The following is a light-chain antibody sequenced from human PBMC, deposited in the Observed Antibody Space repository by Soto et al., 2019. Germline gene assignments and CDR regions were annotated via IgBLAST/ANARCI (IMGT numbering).Light chain of an antibody. Sequence: EIVLTQSPATLSLSPGERATLSCRASQSVSSYLAWYQQKPGQAPRLLIYGASNRATGIPARFSGSGSGTDFTLTISSLEPEDFAVYYCQQRSNWQVTFGGGTKVEIK. CDR2: GAS. V-gene: IGKV3-11*01. CDR3: QQRSNWQVT. J-gene: IGKJ4*01. CDR1: QSVSSY.